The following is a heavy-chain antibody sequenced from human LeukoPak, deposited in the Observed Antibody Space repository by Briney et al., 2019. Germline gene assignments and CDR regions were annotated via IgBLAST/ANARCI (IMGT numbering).Heavy chain of an antibody. D-gene: IGHD3-22*01. V-gene: IGHV4-59*11. CDR1: GGSMRSHY. J-gene: IGHJ4*02. CDR2: IYDTGST. Sequence: WETLSLTCTVFGGSMRSHYWTWIRQPPGKRPQWSGYIYDTGSTNYNPSLKRRLTISVDTSNNQFSLKLTSVTAADTAVYYCARDAPIDSSGYLFDFWGQGTLVTVSS. CDR3: ARDAPIDSSGYLFDF.